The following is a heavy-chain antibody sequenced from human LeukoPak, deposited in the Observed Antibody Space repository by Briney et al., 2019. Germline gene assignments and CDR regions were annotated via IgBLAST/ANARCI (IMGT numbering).Heavy chain of an antibody. J-gene: IGHJ5*02. D-gene: IGHD6-13*01. CDR1: GVIFSNYD. V-gene: IGHV3-13*01. CDR2: IGTAGDT. Sequence: GGSLRLSRAASGVIFSNYDMHWVRQAAGKGLEWVSGIGTAGDTYYPGSVKGRFTISRENAKNSLYLHMNSLSAGDTAMYYCASSPAYSSSWYAIDTWGQGTLVTVSS. CDR3: ASSPAYSSSWYAIDT.